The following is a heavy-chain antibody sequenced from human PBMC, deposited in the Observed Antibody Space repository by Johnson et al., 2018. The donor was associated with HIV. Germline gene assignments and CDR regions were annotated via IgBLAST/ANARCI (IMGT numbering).Heavy chain of an antibody. CDR3: ARAYTYGAFDI. J-gene: IGHJ3*02. CDR1: GFTFSPYW. Sequence: VRLVESGGGLVQPGGSLRLSCAASGFTFSPYWMHWVRQAPGQGLVWVSVIYSGDTTYYAGSVKGRFTISRDNSKNTLYLQMNSLRVDDTAIYYCARAYTYGAFDIWGQGTMVTVSS. CDR2: IYSGDTT. D-gene: IGHD5-18*01. V-gene: IGHV3-66*01.